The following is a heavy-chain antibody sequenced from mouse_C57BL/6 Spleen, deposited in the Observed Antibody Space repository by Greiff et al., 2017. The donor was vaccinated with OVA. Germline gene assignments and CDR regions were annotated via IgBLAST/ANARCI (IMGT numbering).Heavy chain of an antibody. CDR1: GYHFASYW. J-gene: IGHJ4*01. Sequence: QVQLQQPGAELVKPGASVKLSCKASGYHFASYWLHWVKQRPGQGLEWIGMIHPNSGSTNYNEKFKSKATLTVDKSSSTAYMQLSSLTSEDSAVYFCARVDGYYYYAMDYWGQGTSVTVSS. D-gene: IGHD2-3*01. CDR2: IHPNSGST. V-gene: IGHV1-64*01. CDR3: ARVDGYYYYAMDY.